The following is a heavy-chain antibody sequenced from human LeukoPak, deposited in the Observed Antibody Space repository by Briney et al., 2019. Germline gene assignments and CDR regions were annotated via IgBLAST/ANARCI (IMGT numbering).Heavy chain of an antibody. V-gene: IGHV3-30-3*01. CDR2: ISYDGSNK. CDR1: GFTFSSYA. CDR3: AKDRRGLYYYDSSGYRFDY. Sequence: GRSLRLSCAASGFTFSSYAMHWVRQAPGKGLEWVAVISYDGSNKYYADSVKGRFTISRDNSKNTLYLQTNSLRAEDTAVYYCAKDRRGLYYYDSSGYRFDYWGQGTLVTVSS. J-gene: IGHJ4*02. D-gene: IGHD3-22*01.